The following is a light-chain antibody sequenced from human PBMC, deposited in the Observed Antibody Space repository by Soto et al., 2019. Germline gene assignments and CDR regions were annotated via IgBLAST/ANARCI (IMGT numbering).Light chain of an antibody. V-gene: IGKV3-11*01. CDR1: QSVSSS. Sequence: EIVLTQSPATLSLSPGERATLSCRASQSVSSSLAWYHQKLGQAPRLLIYEASDRATGIPARFSGSGSGTDFTLIISSLEPEDFAVYYCQQGSTWPWTFGQGTKVEIK. CDR3: QQGSTWPWT. J-gene: IGKJ1*01. CDR2: EAS.